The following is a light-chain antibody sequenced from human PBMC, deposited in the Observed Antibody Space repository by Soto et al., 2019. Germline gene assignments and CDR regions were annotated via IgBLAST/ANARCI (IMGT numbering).Light chain of an antibody. Sequence: DIVMSQSPDSLAVSLGERATINCKSSQSVLYSADGNNYLAWYQQKPGQPPKLLIYWASNRESGVPDRFSGSGSETDFTLTISRLQAEDVAVYYCHQYDSTPWTFGQGTKVEIK. V-gene: IGKV4-1*01. CDR1: QSVLYSADGNNY. CDR3: HQYDSTPWT. CDR2: WAS. J-gene: IGKJ1*01.